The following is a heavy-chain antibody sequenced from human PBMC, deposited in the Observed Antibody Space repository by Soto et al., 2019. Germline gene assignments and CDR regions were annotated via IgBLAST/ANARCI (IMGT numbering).Heavy chain of an antibody. CDR3: AKDAYSSWLEYYFDY. Sequence: GGSLRLSCAASGFTFSRYAMSWVRQAPGKGLERVSAISGSGGSTYYADSVKGRFTISRDNSKNTLYLQMSSLRAEDTAVYYCAKDAYSSWLEYYFDYWGQGTLVTVSS. CDR2: ISGSGGST. CDR1: GFTFSRYA. J-gene: IGHJ4*02. V-gene: IGHV3-23*01. D-gene: IGHD6-6*01.